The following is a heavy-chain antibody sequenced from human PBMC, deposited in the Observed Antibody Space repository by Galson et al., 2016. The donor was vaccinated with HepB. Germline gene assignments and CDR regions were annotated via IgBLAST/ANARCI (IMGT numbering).Heavy chain of an antibody. CDR1: GFTFSSHS. V-gene: IGHV3-30*18. J-gene: IGHJ6*02. Sequence: SLRLSCAASGFTFSSHSMHWVRQAPGKGLEWVAVISNDGSHKYYADSVKGRFTISRDNSKNTLYLQMNSLRAEDTAVYYCAKVAYFGSGTYRGFYYYSMDVWGQGTTVTVSS. D-gene: IGHD3-10*01. CDR3: AKVAYFGSGTYRGFYYYSMDV. CDR2: ISNDGSHK.